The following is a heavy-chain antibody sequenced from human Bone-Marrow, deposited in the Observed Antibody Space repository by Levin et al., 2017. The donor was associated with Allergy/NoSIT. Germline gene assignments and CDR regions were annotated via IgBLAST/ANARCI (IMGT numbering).Heavy chain of an antibody. CDR3: VGGRQDPNYNQQLGTSYFDV. J-gene: IGHJ4*02. V-gene: IGHV4-39*01. D-gene: IGHD6-13*01. CDR2: IHYRGNT. CDR1: GASIDSRVYY. Sequence: SQTLSLTCLVSGASIDSRVYYWGWIRQPPGKGLEWIGNIHYRGNTYYNASLKSRVSIFVDTSNNRFSLRLTSVTAADTSLYYCVGGRQDPNYNQQLGTSYFDVWGQGALVTVSS.